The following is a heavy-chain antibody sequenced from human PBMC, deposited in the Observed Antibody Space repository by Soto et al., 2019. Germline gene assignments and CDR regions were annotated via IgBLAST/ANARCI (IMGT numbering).Heavy chain of an antibody. CDR1: GGTFSSYA. CDR2: IIPIFGTA. D-gene: IGHD5-12*01. Sequence: SVKVSCKASGGTFSSYAISWVRQAPGQGLEWMGGIIPIFGTANYAQKFQGRVTITADKSTSTAYMELSSLRSEDTAVYYCASRGVEMATIKRHYYGMDVWGQGTTVTVSS. J-gene: IGHJ6*02. CDR3: ASRGVEMATIKRHYYGMDV. V-gene: IGHV1-69*06.